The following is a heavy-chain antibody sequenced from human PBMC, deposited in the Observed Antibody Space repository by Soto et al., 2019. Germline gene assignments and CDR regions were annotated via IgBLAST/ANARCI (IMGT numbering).Heavy chain of an antibody. CDR1: GFTFSSYA. J-gene: IGHJ3*02. V-gene: IGHV3-30-3*01. Sequence: GGSLRLSCAASGFTFSSYAMHWVRQAPGKGLEWVAVISYDGSNKYYADSVKGRFTISRDNSKNTLYLQMNSLRAEDTAVYYCARDPYCSSTSCYDDAFDIGGQGKMVPVSS. D-gene: IGHD2-2*01. CDR3: ARDPYCSSTSCYDDAFDI. CDR2: ISYDGSNK.